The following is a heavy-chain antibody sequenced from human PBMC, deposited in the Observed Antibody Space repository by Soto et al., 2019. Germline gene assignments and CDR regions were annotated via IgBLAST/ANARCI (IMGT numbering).Heavy chain of an antibody. V-gene: IGHV1-2*04. CDR1: GYSFTDYH. Sequence: ASVKVSCKASGYSFTDYHIHWVRQAPGQGLEWLGRINPNSGGTSTAQKFQGWVTMTTDTSISTASMELTRLTSDDTAIYYCARGDSTDCSNGVCSFFYNHDMDVWGQGTTVTV. CDR2: INPNSGGT. D-gene: IGHD2-8*01. CDR3: ARGDSTDCSNGVCSFFYNHDMDV. J-gene: IGHJ6*02.